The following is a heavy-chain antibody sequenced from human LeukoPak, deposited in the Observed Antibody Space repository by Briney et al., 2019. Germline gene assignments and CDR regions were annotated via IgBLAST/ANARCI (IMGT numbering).Heavy chain of an antibody. D-gene: IGHD7-27*01. CDR2: IRYDGDEK. J-gene: IGHJ4*02. Sequence: PGGSLRLSCAASGFIFSSYWMTWVRQAPRKGLEWVATIRYDGDEKFYVDSVTGRFIISRDNAKNSLFLHMNSLAAEDTAVYYCVRESFSRGDFNWGQGTLVSVSS. CDR1: GFIFSSYW. V-gene: IGHV3-7*01. CDR3: VRESFSRGDFN.